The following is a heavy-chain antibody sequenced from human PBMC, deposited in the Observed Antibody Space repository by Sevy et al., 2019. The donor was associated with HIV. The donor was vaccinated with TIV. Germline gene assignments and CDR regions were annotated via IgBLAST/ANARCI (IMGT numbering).Heavy chain of an antibody. CDR2: FDPEDGER. J-gene: IGHJ4*02. D-gene: IGHD3-22*01. CDR3: AATKDYYDNSGSPFDY. Sequence: ASVKVSCKVSGYTLTKLSMHWVRQAPGKRLEWMGSFDPEDGERMYAQKFQGRVTLTEDTSADTAYMELSSLRSEDTAVYYCAATKDYYDNSGSPFDYWGLGTLVTVSS. CDR1: GYTLTKLS. V-gene: IGHV1-24*01.